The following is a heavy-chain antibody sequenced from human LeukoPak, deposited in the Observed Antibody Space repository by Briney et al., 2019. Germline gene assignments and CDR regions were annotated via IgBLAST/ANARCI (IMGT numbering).Heavy chain of an antibody. CDR2: IKSDGSST. CDR1: GFTFSINW. CDR3: ALFSWPYY. V-gene: IGHV3-74*01. Sequence: GGSLRLSCAASGFTFSINWMHWVRQAPGKGLVWVSRIKSDGSSTSYADSVKGRFTISRDNAKNTLYLQMNSLRAEDTAVYYCALFSWPYYWGQGTLVTVSS. J-gene: IGHJ4*02.